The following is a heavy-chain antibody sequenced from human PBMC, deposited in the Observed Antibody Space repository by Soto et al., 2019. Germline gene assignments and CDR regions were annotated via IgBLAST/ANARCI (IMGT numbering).Heavy chain of an antibody. CDR2: IWYDGSNK. CDR3: AREEGLAGDFDL. CDR1: GFTFSSYG. Sequence: QVQLVESGGGVVQPGRSLRLSCAASGFTFSSYGMHWVRQAPGKGLEWVAVIWYDGSNKYYADSVKGRFTISRDNSKNTLYLQMNSLRAEDTAVYYCAREEGLAGDFDLWGRGTLVTVSS. V-gene: IGHV3-33*01. J-gene: IGHJ2*01.